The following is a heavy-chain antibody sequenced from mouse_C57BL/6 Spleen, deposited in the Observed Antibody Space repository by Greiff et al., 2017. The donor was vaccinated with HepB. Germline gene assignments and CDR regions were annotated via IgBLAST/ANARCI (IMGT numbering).Heavy chain of an antibody. CDR2: IGPGSGST. V-gene: IGHV1-77*01. J-gene: IGHJ4*01. D-gene: IGHD2-5*01. CDR1: GYTFTDYY. Sequence: LVESGAELVKPGASVKISCKASGYTFTDYYINWVKQRPGQGLEWIGKIGPGSGSTYYNEKFKGKATLTADKSSSTAYMQLSSLTSEDSAVYFCATLAYYSNYGGFYAMDYWGQGTSVTVSS. CDR3: ATLAYYSNYGGFYAMDY.